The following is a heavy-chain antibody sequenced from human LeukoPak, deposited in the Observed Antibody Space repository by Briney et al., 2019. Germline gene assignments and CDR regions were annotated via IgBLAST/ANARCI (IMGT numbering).Heavy chain of an antibody. D-gene: IGHD2-15*01. J-gene: IGHJ4*02. CDR1: GFTFSSHC. V-gene: IGHV3-30*18. CDR2: ISYDGSNK. CDR3: AKRGYCSGGTCYSFHFDY. Sequence: GGSLRLSCAASGFTFSSHCMHWVRQAPGKGLEGVAHISYDGSNKYYADSVKGRFTISRDNSKNTFYLQMNSLRAEDTAAYYCAKRGYCSGGTCYSFHFDYWGQGTLVTVSS.